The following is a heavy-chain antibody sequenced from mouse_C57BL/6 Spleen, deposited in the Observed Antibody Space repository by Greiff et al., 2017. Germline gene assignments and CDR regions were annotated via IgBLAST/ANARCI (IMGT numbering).Heavy chain of an antibody. D-gene: IGHD1-1*01. CDR1: GFTFTDYY. J-gene: IGHJ1*03. V-gene: IGHV7-3*01. Sequence: DVKLVESGGGLVQPRGSLSLSCAASGFTFTDYYMSWVRQPPGKALEWLGFIRNKANGYTTEYSASVKGRFTISRDNSQSILYLQMNALRAEDSATYYCARYDYGSSSWYFDVWGTGTTVTVSS. CDR3: ARYDYGSSSWYFDV. CDR2: IRNKANGYTT.